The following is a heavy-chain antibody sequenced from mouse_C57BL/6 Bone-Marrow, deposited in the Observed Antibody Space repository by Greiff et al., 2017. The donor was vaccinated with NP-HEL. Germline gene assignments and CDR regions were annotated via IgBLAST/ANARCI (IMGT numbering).Heavy chain of an antibody. CDR3: VRGGEGYDEFAY. Sequence: EVQRVESGGGLVQPKGSLKLSCAASGFSFNTYAMNWVRQAPGKGLEWVARIRSKSNNYATYYADSVKDRFTISRDDSESMLYLQMNNLKTEDTAMYYCVRGGEGYDEFAYWGQGTLVTVSA. CDR2: IRSKSNNYAT. D-gene: IGHD2-2*01. CDR1: GFSFNTYA. J-gene: IGHJ3*01. V-gene: IGHV10-1*01.